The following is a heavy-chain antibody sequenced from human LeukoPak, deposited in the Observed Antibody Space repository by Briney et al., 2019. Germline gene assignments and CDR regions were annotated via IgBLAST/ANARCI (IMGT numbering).Heavy chain of an antibody. CDR3: ARAISGYDFWSGWFDP. D-gene: IGHD3-3*01. V-gene: IGHV1-3*04. CDR1: GYTFTNYA. CDR2: INTGNGNT. Sequence: ASVKVSCKASGYTFTNYAMHWVRQAPGQRLEWMGWINTGNGNTKYSQKFQGRVTITRDTSASTAYMDLSSLRSEDTAVYYCARAISGYDFWSGWFDPWGQGTLVTVSS. J-gene: IGHJ5*02.